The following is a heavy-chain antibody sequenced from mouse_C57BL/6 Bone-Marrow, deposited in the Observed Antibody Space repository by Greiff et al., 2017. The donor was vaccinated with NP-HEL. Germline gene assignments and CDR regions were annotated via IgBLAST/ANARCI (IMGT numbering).Heavy chain of an antibody. D-gene: IGHD2-4*01. CDR2: IYPGDGDT. V-gene: IGHV1-80*01. CDR1: GYAFSSYW. CDR3: ARGDLYYDYIDC. Sequence: VQLQQSGASVKISCKASGYAFSSYWMNWVKQRPGKGLEWIGQIYPGDGDTNYNGKFKGKATLTADNSSSTAYMQLSSLTSEDSAVYFCARGDLYYDYIDCWGQGTTLTFSS. J-gene: IGHJ2*01.